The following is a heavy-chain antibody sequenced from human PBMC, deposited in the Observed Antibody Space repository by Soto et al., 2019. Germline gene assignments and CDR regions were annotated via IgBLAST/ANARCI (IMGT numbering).Heavy chain of an antibody. D-gene: IGHD2-2*01. CDR3: ARDIVVVPAASWDARRTQPDY. V-gene: IGHV1-46*04. CDR1: GYTFTSYY. J-gene: IGHJ4*02. CDR2: INPSGGTT. Sequence: ASVKVSCKASGYTFTSYYMHWVRQAPGQGLEWMGIINPSGGTTSYAQKLQGRVTMTRHTSTSTVYMELSSLRSEETAVNYCARDIVVVPAASWDARRTQPDYWGQGTLVTVSS.